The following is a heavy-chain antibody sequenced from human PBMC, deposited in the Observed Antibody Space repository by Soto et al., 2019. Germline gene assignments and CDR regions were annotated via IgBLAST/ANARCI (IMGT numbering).Heavy chain of an antibody. D-gene: IGHD3-10*01. V-gene: IGHV3-23*01. CDR3: AKAMVRVAYYFDY. CDR2: ISASGGST. CDR1: GFTFNSYG. J-gene: IGHJ4*02. Sequence: GGSLRLSCAASGFTFNSYGMSWVRQAPGKGLEWVSAISASGGSTYYADSVKGRFTISRDNSKNTLYLQMNSLSAEDTAVYYCAKAMVRVAYYFDYSGQGTLVTVSS.